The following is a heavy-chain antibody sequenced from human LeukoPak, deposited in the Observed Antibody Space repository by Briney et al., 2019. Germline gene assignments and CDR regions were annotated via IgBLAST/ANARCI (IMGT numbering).Heavy chain of an antibody. D-gene: IGHD5-24*01. CDR1: GVSVSSSNYY. V-gene: IGHV4-39*07. CDR2: VYRSGST. Sequence: PSETLSLTCTVSGVSVSSSNYYWGWIRQPPGMGLEWIGSVYRSGSTSYNPSLKSRVTISVDTSKNQFSLKLSSVTAADTAVYYCARKDGDGWGQGTLVTVSS. J-gene: IGHJ4*02. CDR3: ARKDGDG.